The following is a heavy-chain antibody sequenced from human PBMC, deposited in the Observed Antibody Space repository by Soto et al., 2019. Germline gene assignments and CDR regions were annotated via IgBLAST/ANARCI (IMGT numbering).Heavy chain of an antibody. Sequence: QVQLVQSGAEVKKPGASVKVSGKAPGYIFINYGITWLRQAPGHGLEWMGWISGYNGNTNYAQKFQGRVTMTTDTSTSTAYMELRSLTADDTAVYFCARDEVPAANWLDRWGQGTLVTVSS. V-gene: IGHV1-18*01. CDR1: GYIFINYG. CDR2: ISGYNGNT. CDR3: ARDEVPAANWLDR. J-gene: IGHJ5*02. D-gene: IGHD2-2*01.